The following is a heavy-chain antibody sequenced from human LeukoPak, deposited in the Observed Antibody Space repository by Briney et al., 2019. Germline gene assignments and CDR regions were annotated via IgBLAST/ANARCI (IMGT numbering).Heavy chain of an antibody. Sequence: ASVKVSCKASGYTFTGYYMHWVRQAPGQGLEWMGWINPNSGSTNYAQKFQGRVTMTRDTSISTAYMQLSRLRSDDTAVYYCAKDRYGDYEAPFHYYMDAWGRGTTVTVSS. D-gene: IGHD5-12*01. CDR1: GYTFTGYY. CDR2: INPNSGST. CDR3: AKDRYGDYEAPFHYYMDA. V-gene: IGHV1-2*02. J-gene: IGHJ6*03.